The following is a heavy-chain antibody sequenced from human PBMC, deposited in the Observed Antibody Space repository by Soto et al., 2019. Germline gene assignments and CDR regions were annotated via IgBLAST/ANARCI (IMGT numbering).Heavy chain of an antibody. V-gene: IGHV1-18*01. CDR3: ARGRYGDY. D-gene: IGHD4-17*01. J-gene: IGHJ4*02. CDR1: GYIFTSYG. CDR2: ISAHNGKT. Sequence: ASVKVSCKGSGYIFTSYGIAWVRQAPGQGLEWKGWISAHNGKTEYAQKFQGRVTVTRDTSTSTAYLELRSLRSDDTALYYCARGRYGDYWGQGALVTVSS.